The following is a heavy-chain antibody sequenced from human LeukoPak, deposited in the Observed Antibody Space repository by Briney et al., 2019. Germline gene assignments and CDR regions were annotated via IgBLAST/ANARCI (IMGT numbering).Heavy chain of an antibody. V-gene: IGHV4-59*08. CDR2: IYYSGST. CDR1: GGSISSYY. Sequence: NPSETLSLTCTVSGGSISSYYWSWIRQPPGKGREWIGYIYYSGSTKYNPSLKSRVSISVDTSKNQFSLKLSSVTAADTAVYYCARGAGAGYNLQPFDYWGQGTLVTVSS. CDR3: ARGAGAGYNLQPFDY. J-gene: IGHJ4*02. D-gene: IGHD5-24*01.